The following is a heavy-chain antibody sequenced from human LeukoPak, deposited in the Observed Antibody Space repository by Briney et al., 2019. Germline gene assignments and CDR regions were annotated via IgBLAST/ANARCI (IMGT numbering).Heavy chain of an antibody. CDR1: GFNFNDYY. J-gene: IGHJ4*02. Sequence: GGSLRLSCTASGFNFNDYYMSWIRQAPGKGLEWISYISSSGSSIDYADSVKGRFTISRDNAKNSLYLQMNSLRAEDTAVYYCARDYYGSGSYYLDYWGQGTLVTVSS. V-gene: IGHV3-11*04. D-gene: IGHD3-10*01. CDR2: ISSSGSSI. CDR3: ARDYYGSGSYYLDY.